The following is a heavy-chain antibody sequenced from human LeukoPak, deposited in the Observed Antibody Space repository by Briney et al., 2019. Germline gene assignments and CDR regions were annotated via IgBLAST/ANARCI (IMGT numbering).Heavy chain of an antibody. CDR3: ARTSLAGKRNDAFDI. CDR2: IYYSGST. V-gene: IGHV4-59*01. D-gene: IGHD6-13*01. CDR1: GGSISSYY. J-gene: IGHJ3*02. Sequence: SETLSLTCTVCGGSISSYYWSWLRQPPGKGGEGIGYIYYSGSTNYNPSLKSRVTISVDTSKNQFSLKLSSVTAADTAVYYCARTSLAGKRNDAFDIWGQGTMVTVSS.